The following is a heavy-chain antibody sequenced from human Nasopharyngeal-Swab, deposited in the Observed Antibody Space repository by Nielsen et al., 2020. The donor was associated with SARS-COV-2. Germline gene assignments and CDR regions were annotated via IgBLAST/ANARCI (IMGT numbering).Heavy chain of an antibody. J-gene: IGHJ3*02. CDR3: ARDLGYSSGWSGGGDGFDI. Sequence: VRQAPGKGLEWVSSISSSSSYIYYADSVKGRFTISRDNAKNSPYLQMNSLRAEDTAVYYCARDLGYSSGWSGGGDGFDIWGQGTMVTVSS. V-gene: IGHV3-21*01. D-gene: IGHD6-19*01. CDR2: ISSSSSYI.